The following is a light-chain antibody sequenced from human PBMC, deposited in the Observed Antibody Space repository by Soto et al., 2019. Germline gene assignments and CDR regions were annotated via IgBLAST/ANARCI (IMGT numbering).Light chain of an antibody. CDR1: SIDFGGYDS. CDR2: EVN. CDR3: CSSAGMYTWV. V-gene: IGLV2-11*01. J-gene: IGLJ3*02. Sequence: QSALTQPRSVSGSPGQSVTISCTGASIDFGGYDSVSWYQQHPAKAPRLLIYEVNKRPSGVPDRFSGSKSGNTASLTISWLLAEDEGEFYCCSSAGMYTWVFGGGTKLTVL.